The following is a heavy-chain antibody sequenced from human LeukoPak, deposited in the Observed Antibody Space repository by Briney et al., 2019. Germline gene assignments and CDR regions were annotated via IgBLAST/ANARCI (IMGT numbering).Heavy chain of an antibody. CDR2: IYGGGST. J-gene: IGHJ6*03. V-gene: IGHV3-53*01. CDR3: ARVPATYYYYYMDL. CDR1: GFTVSSNY. Sequence: GGSLRLSCAASGFTVSSNYMSWARRAPGKGLEWVSVIYGGGSTYYADSVKGRFTISRDNSKNTVYLQMNSLRVEDTAEYFCARVPATYYYYYMDLWGKGTTVTVSS.